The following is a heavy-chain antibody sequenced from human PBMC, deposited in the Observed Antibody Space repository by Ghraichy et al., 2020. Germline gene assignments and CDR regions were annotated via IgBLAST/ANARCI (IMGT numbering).Heavy chain of an antibody. V-gene: IGHV3-30*02. Sequence: GRSLRLSCAASGFTFSSYGMHWVRQAPGKGLEWVAFIRYDGSNKYYADSVKGRFTISRDNSKNTLYLQMNSLRAEDTAVYYCAKDPVVHYDSSGYYGYFDYWGQGTLVTVSS. CDR3: AKDPVVHYDSSGYYGYFDY. CDR1: GFTFSSYG. D-gene: IGHD3-22*01. J-gene: IGHJ4*02. CDR2: IRYDGSNK.